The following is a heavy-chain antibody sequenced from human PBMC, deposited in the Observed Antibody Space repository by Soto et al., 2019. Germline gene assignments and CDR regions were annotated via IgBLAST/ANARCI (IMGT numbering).Heavy chain of an antibody. CDR1: GFTLSTYA. Sequence: QVQLVESGGGVVQPGRSLRLSCAASGFTLSTYAMHWVRQAPGKGLEWVAVISYDGSNKYYADSVKGRFTISRDNSKNTLYLQMNSLRAEDTAVYYCARGRITGTTGDYYYYGMDVWGQGTTVTVSS. CDR2: ISYDGSNK. D-gene: IGHD1-7*01. J-gene: IGHJ6*02. CDR3: ARGRITGTTGDYYYYGMDV. V-gene: IGHV3-30-3*01.